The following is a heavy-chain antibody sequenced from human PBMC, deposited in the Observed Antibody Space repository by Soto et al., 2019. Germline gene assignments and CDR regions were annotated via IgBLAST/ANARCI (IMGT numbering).Heavy chain of an antibody. CDR1: GFTFGDYA. V-gene: IGHV3-49*03. CDR2: IRSKAYGGTT. Sequence: AGGSLRLSCTASGFTFGDYAMSWFRQAPGKGLEWVGFIRSKAYGGTTEYAASVKGRFTISRDDSKSIAYLQMNSLKTEDTAVYYCTISSARYCSGGSCYHYYYYMDVWGKGTTVTVSS. J-gene: IGHJ6*03. D-gene: IGHD2-15*01. CDR3: TISSARYCSGGSCYHYYYYMDV.